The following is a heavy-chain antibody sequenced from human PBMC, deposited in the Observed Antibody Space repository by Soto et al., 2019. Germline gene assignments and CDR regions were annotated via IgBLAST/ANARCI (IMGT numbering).Heavy chain of an antibody. CDR1: GFALRRYW. CDR3: ARSLWSPYFYYGLDV. J-gene: IGHJ6*02. Sequence: GGSLRLSCTASGFALRRYWMYWVRQVPGKGLVWVSHLNSSGNITPYADSVRGRFTISRDNAKNTLYLDMHSLTTDDTAVYFCARSLWSPYFYYGLDVWGHGTTVTVSS. D-gene: IGHD2-21*01. V-gene: IGHV3-74*01. CDR2: LNSSGNIT.